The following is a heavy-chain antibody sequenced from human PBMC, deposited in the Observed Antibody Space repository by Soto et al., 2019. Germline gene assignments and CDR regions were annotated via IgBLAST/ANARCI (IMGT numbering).Heavy chain of an antibody. V-gene: IGHV3-23*01. CDR3: AKDVEYSYGYYFDY. CDR2: ISGSGGST. Sequence: PWGSLRLCCAASGFTVSSYAMSWVRQAPGKGLEWVSAISGSGGSTYYADSVKGRFTISRDNSKNTLYLQMNSLRAEDTAVYYCAKDVEYSYGYYFDYWGQGTLVTVSS. J-gene: IGHJ4*02. D-gene: IGHD5-18*01. CDR1: GFTVSSYA.